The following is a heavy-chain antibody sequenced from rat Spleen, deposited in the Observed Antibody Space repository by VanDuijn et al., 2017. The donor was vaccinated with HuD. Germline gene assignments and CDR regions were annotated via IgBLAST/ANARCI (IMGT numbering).Heavy chain of an antibody. CDR1: GFTFSNYG. J-gene: IGHJ2*01. CDR2: ITYDGGST. Sequence: EVQLVESGGGLVQPGRSMKLSCAASGFTFSNYGMAWVRQAPKKGLEWVAYITYDGGSTYYRDSVQGRFTISRDNAKSTLYLQMDSLRSEDTATYYCTTGTTRVPFDYWGQGVMVTVSS. V-gene: IGHV5-20*01. D-gene: IGHD1-4*01. CDR3: TTGTTRVPFDY.